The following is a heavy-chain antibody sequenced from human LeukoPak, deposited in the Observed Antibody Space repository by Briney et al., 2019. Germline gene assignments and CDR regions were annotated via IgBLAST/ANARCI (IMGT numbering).Heavy chain of an antibody. Sequence: SETLSLTCTVSGGSISSYYWSWIRQPPGKGLEWIGEINHSGSTNYNPSLKSRVTISVDTSKNQFSLSLSSVTAADTAVYYCARYYYDNSGYYYVGYFDYWGQGTLVTVSS. J-gene: IGHJ4*02. CDR2: INHSGST. V-gene: IGHV4-34*01. D-gene: IGHD3-22*01. CDR3: ARYYYDNSGYYYVGYFDY. CDR1: GGSISSYY.